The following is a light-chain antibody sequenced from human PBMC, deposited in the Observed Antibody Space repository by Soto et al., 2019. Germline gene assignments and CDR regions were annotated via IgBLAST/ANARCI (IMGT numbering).Light chain of an antibody. CDR3: QSYDHTMSGVR. V-gene: IGLV1-40*01. CDR2: GNT. J-gene: IGLJ2*01. CDR1: SSNIGAGYD. Sequence: QSVLTQPPSMSGAPGQRVTISCTGSSSNIGAGYDVHWYQHLPGTAPKLIISGNTNRPSGVPDRFSGSQSGTSASLAITGLQAEDEADYYCQSYDHTMSGVRFGGGTQLTVL.